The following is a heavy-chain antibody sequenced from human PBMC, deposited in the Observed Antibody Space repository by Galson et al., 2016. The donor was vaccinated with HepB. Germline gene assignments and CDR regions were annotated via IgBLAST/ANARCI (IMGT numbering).Heavy chain of an antibody. CDR1: GYSFTTYW. CDR2: IYPGDSDT. Sequence: QSGAEVKKPGESLKISCKGSGYSFTTYWIGWVRQMPGKGLEWMGIIYPGDSDTRYGPSFQGHVTISADKSINTAYLQWSSLKASDTAMYYCARPIAAAGNGWFDPWGQGTLVTVPS. D-gene: IGHD6-13*01. CDR3: ARPIAAAGNGWFDP. J-gene: IGHJ5*02. V-gene: IGHV5-51*01.